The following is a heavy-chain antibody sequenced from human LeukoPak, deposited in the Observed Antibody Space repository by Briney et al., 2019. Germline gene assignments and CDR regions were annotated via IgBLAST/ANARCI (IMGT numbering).Heavy chain of an antibody. D-gene: IGHD3-3*01. CDR2: ISSSSSYI. J-gene: IGHJ6*03. CDR1: GFTFSSYS. Sequence: GGSLRLSCAASGFTFSSYSMNWVRQAPGKGLEWVSSISSSSSYIYYADSVKGRFTISRDNAKNSLYPQMNSLRAEDTAVYYCAKDQRFLEWYLYYYMDVWGKGTTVTVSS. CDR3: AKDQRFLEWYLYYYMDV. V-gene: IGHV3-21*01.